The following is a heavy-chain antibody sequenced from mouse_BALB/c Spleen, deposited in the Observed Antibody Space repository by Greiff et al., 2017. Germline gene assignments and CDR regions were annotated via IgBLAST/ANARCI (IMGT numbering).Heavy chain of an antibody. V-gene: IGHV1S81*02. Sequence: VQLQQPGAELVKPGASVKLSCKASGYTFTSYWMHWVKQRPGQGLEWIGEINPSNGRTNYNEKFKSKATLTVDKSSSTAYMQLSSLTSEDSAVYYCARITTVVDYYAMDYWGQGTSVTVSS. J-gene: IGHJ4*01. CDR2: INPSNGRT. CDR1: GYTFTSYW. CDR3: ARITTVVDYYAMDY. D-gene: IGHD1-1*01.